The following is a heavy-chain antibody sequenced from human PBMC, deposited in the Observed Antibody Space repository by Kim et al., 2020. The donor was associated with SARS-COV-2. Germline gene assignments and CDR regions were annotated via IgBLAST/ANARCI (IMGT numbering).Heavy chain of an antibody. CDR3: ARSGPTDWFDP. J-gene: IGHJ5*02. D-gene: IGHD4-4*01. V-gene: IGHV1-18*01. Sequence: TNYAQKLQGRVTMTTDTSTSTAYMELRSLRSDDTAVYYCARSGPTDWFDPWGQGTLVTVSS. CDR2: T.